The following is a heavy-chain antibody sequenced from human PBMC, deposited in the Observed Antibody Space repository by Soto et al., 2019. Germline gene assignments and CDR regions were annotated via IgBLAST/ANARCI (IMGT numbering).Heavy chain of an antibody. Sequence: GGSLRLSCAASGFTFSSYSMNWVRQAPGKGLEWVSYISSSSSSTIYYADSVKGRFAISRDNAKNSLYLQMNSLRDEDTAVYYCARVGSGWSNWFDPWGQGTLVTVSS. V-gene: IGHV3-48*02. CDR2: ISSSSSSTI. CDR1: GFTFSSYS. J-gene: IGHJ5*02. CDR3: ARVGSGWSNWFDP. D-gene: IGHD6-19*01.